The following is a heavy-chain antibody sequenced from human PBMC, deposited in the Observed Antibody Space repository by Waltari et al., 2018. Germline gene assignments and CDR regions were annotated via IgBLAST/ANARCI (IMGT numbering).Heavy chain of an antibody. Sequence: QVQLQESGPGLVKPSETLSLTCTVSGGSISSHYWSWIRQPPGKGLEWIGYIYYSGSTNYNPSLKSRVTMSVDTSKNQFSLKLSSVTAADTAVYYCAGGIDYWGQGTLVTVSS. CDR2: IYYSGST. CDR3: AGGIDY. V-gene: IGHV4-59*11. J-gene: IGHJ4*02. CDR1: GGSISSHY. D-gene: IGHD3-16*01.